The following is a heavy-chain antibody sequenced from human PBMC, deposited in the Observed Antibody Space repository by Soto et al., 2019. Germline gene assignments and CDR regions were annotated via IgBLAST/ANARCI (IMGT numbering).Heavy chain of an antibody. Sequence: SETLSLTCTVSGGSINSGGYYWTWIRQHPGRGLESIGYIYYSGDTYYNPSLKSRLSISLDTSKNQFSLKLTSVTAADTAIYYCARFPSRANYFARDVWSKGTAVTVS. CDR3: ARFPSRANYFARDV. V-gene: IGHV4-31*03. J-gene: IGHJ6*04. CDR2: IYYSGDT. D-gene: IGHD2-2*01. CDR1: GGSINSGGYY.